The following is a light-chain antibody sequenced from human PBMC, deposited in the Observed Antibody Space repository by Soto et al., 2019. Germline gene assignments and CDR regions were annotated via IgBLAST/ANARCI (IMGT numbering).Light chain of an antibody. Sequence: QSALTHPRSVSGSPGQSVTISCTGTSSDVGTYNYVSWYQQHPGKAPKVMIYDVSERTSGVPDRFSGSKSGNTASLTISGLQAEDEADYYCCSYAGSPRYVFGTGTKLTVL. CDR2: DVS. J-gene: IGLJ1*01. CDR3: CSYAGSPRYV. V-gene: IGLV2-11*01. CDR1: SSDVGTYNY.